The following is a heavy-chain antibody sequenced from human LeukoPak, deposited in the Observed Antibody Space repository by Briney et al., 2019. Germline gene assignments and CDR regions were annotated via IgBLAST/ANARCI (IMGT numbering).Heavy chain of an antibody. CDR1: GGSISSGGYS. V-gene: IGHV4-30-2*01. J-gene: IGHJ4*02. D-gene: IGHD4-17*01. Sequence: SSETLSLTCAVSGGSISSGGYSWSWIRQPPGKGLEWIGYIYHSGSTNYNPSLKSRVTISVDRSKNQFSLKLSSVTAADTAVYYCARVSAVTNIGYWGQGTLVTVSS. CDR3: ARVSAVTNIGY. CDR2: IYHSGST.